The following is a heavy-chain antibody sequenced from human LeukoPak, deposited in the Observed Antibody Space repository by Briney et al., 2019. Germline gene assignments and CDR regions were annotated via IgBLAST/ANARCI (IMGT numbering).Heavy chain of an antibody. J-gene: IGHJ4*02. CDR3: AGNDSSGSVDY. D-gene: IGHD3-22*01. CDR2: INHSGST. V-gene: IGHV4-34*01. CDR1: GGSFSAYY. Sequence: IPSETLSLTCAVYGGSFSAYYWSWIRQPPGKGLEWIGEINHSGSTNYNPSLKSRVTISVDTSKNQFSLKLSSVAAADTAVYYCAGNDSSGSVDYWGQGTLVTVSS.